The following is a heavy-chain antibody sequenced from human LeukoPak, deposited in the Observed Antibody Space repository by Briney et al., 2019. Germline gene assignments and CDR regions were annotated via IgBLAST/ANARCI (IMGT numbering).Heavy chain of an antibody. D-gene: IGHD2-15*01. V-gene: IGHV4-31*03. Sequence: SQTLSLTCTVSGGSISSGGYYWSWIRQHPGKGLEWIGYIYYSGSTNYNPSLKSRVSISVDTFKIQFSLKLSSVTAADTAVYYCAREIQTNCSGGNCYFYYFDYWGQGTLVTVSS. J-gene: IGHJ4*02. CDR2: IYYSGST. CDR1: GGSISSGGYY. CDR3: AREIQTNCSGGNCYFYYFDY.